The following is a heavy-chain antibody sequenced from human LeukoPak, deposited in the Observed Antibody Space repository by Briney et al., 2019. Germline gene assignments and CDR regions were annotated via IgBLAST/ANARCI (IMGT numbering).Heavy chain of an antibody. J-gene: IGHJ4*02. D-gene: IGHD2-2*01. CDR1: RYTFTSYD. CDR3: ARGDGSCYGINY. CDR2: MNPNSGNT. Sequence: ASVKDSCKASRYTFTSYDINWVRQATGQGLEWMAWMNPNSGNTGYAQKFQGRVTKTRNTSITTAYMELSSLKSEDTAMSYCARGDGSCYGINYWGRGNLVTVSS. V-gene: IGHV1-8*01.